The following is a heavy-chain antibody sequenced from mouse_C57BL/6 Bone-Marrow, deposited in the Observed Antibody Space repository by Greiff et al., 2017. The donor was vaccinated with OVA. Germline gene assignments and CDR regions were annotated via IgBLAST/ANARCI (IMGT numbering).Heavy chain of an antibody. D-gene: IGHD2-5*01. CDR1: GYTFTNYW. V-gene: IGHV1-63*01. Sequence: QVHVKQSGAELVRPGTSVKMSCKASGYTFTNYWIGWAKQRPGHGLEWIGDIYPGGGYTNYNEKFKGKATLTADKSSSTAYMQFSSLTSEDSAIYYCARDSNYWYFDVWGTGTTVTVSS. J-gene: IGHJ1*03. CDR2: IYPGGGYT. CDR3: ARDSNYWYFDV.